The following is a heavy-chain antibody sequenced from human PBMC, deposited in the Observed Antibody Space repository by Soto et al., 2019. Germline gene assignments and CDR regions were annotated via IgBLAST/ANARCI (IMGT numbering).Heavy chain of an antibody. Sequence: PSETLSLTCTVSGGSISSYYWSWIRQPPGKGLEWIGYIYYSGSTNYNPSLKSRVTISVDTSKNQFSLKLSSVTAADTAVYYCARQDYDILTGYYTFDPWGQGTLVTVSS. D-gene: IGHD3-9*01. J-gene: IGHJ5*02. V-gene: IGHV4-59*08. CDR3: ARQDYDILTGYYTFDP. CDR1: GGSISSYY. CDR2: IYYSGST.